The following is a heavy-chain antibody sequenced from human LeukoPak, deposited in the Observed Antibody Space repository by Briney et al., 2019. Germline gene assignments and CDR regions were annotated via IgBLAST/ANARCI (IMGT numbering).Heavy chain of an antibody. CDR2: IYTSAST. D-gene: IGHD6-13*01. CDR3: ARLRSSWEKDYYYYYYMDV. CDR1: GGSISSYY. Sequence: SETLSLTCTVSGGSISSYYWSWIRQPPGKGLEWIGYIYTSASTNYNPSLKSRVTISVDTSKNQFSLKLSSVTAADTAVYYCARLRSSWEKDYYYYYYMDVWGKGTTVTVSS. J-gene: IGHJ6*03. V-gene: IGHV4-4*09.